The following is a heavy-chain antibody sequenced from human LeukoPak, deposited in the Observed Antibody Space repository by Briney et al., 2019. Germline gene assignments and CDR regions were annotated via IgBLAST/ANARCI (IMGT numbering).Heavy chain of an antibody. CDR2: FDPEDGET. V-gene: IGHV1-24*01. CDR3: ARDARGAAAADDPFDI. D-gene: IGHD6-13*01. J-gene: IGHJ3*02. CDR1: GYTLTELS. Sequence: ASVKVSCKVSGYTLTELSMHWVRQAPGKGLEWMGGFDPEDGETIYAQKFQGRVTMTEDTSTDTAYMELSSLRSEDTAVYYCARDARGAAAADDPFDIWGQGTMVTVSP.